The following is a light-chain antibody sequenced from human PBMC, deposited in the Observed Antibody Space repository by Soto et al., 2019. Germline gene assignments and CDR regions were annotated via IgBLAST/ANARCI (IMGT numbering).Light chain of an antibody. CDR2: AAS. J-gene: IGKJ3*01. V-gene: IGKV1-27*01. CDR1: QGISNY. CDR3: QKYNSSPFT. Sequence: DIQMTQSPSSLSASVGDRVTITCRASQGISNYLAWYQQKPGKVPKLLIYAASTLQLGVPSLFSGSGSGTDFTLSISSLQPEAVATYYCQKYNSSPFTFGPGTKVDIK.